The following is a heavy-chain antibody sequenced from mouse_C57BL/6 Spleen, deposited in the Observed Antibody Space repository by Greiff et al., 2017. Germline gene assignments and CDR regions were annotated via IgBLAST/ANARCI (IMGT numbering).Heavy chain of an antibody. D-gene: IGHD1-1*01. CDR1: GYTFTSYW. J-gene: IGHJ3*01. CDR2: IDPDGGDT. CDR3: ARGDYYGSSYAAY. V-gene: IGHV1-72*01. Sequence: QVQLKESGAELVKPGASVKLSCKASGYTFTSYWMHWVKQRPGRGLEWIGRIDPDGGDTKYNEKFKGKATLTVDKPSSTAYMQLSSLTSEDSAVYYCARGDYYGSSYAAYWGQGTLVTVSA.